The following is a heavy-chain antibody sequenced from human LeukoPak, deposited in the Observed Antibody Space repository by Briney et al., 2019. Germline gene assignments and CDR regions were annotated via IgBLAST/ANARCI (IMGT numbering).Heavy chain of an antibody. V-gene: IGHV4-59*08. CDR3: ARLGNREQLVH. CDR2: IYYSGST. Sequence: SETLSLTCTVSGGPISSYYWSWIRQPPGKGLEWIGYIYYSGSTNYNPSLKSRVTISVDTSKNQFSLKLSSVTAADTAVYYCARLGNREQLVHWGQGTLVTVSS. D-gene: IGHD6-13*01. CDR1: GGPISSYY. J-gene: IGHJ4*02.